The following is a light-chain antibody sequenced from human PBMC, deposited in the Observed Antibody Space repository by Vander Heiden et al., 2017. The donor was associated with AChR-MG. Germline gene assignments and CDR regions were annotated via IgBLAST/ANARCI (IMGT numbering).Light chain of an antibody. J-gene: IGLJ2*01. V-gene: IGLV2-8*01. CDR1: SSDIGTYNF. CDR3: SAYAGNTDFVI. Sequence: QSVTISCTGTSSDIGTYNFVSWYQQHPGKAPTLVIYEVTTRPSGVPPRFSGSKSGNTASLTVSGLQAEDEADYSCSAYAGNTDFVIFGGGTKLTVL. CDR2: EVT.